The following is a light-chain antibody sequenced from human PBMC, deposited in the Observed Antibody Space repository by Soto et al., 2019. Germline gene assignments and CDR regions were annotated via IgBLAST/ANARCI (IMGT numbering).Light chain of an antibody. J-gene: IGKJ1*01. CDR3: QQSYSTTWT. CDR2: AAS. CDR1: QGMSTY. V-gene: IGKV1-39*01. Sequence: DIQMTQSPSSLCASVGDTVPITCRASQGMSTYLNWYQQKPGKAPKLLIYAASSLQSGVPSRFSGSGSETDFTRTISRLQPEDFATYSCQQSYSTTWTSGPGTKVEIK.